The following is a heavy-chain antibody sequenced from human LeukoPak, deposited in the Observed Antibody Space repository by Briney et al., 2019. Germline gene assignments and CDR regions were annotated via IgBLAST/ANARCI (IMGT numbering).Heavy chain of an antibody. J-gene: IGHJ4*02. Sequence: SETLSLTCAVSGDSINTYYWSWLRQPAGKGLEWIGRIYTSGNTNYNPSLESRVTMSVDTSKNQIYLRVTSVTAADTAVYFCARSRGRGSGSYLDNWGQGNLVIVSS. CDR3: ARSRGRGSGSYLDN. V-gene: IGHV4-59*10. CDR2: IYTSGNT. CDR1: GDSINTYY. D-gene: IGHD1-26*01.